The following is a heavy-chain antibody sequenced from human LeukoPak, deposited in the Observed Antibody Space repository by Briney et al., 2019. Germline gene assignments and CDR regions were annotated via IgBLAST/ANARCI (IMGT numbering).Heavy chain of an antibody. CDR1: GGSISTYY. CDR2: IYYSGIT. CDR3: AGTTVRGNWFDP. V-gene: IGHV4-59*01. J-gene: IGHJ5*02. D-gene: IGHD4-17*01. Sequence: SETLSLTCTVSGGSISTYYWSWIRQSPGRGLEWIGYIYYSGITKYNPSLKSRVTISVDTSTNQFSLRLSSVTAADTAVYYCAGTTVRGNWFDPWGQGTLVTVSS.